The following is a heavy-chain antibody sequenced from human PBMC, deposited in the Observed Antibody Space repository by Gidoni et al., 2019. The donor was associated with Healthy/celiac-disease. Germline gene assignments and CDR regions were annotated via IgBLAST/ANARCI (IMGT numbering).Heavy chain of an antibody. J-gene: IGHJ6*03. V-gene: IGHV3-74*01. CDR2: INSDGSST. CDR3: ARVNSVEIVGAGYYYYYYMDV. Sequence: EVQLVESGGGLVQPVGSLRLSCAASGFTFSSYWMHWVRQAPGKGLVWVSRINSDGSSTSYADSVKGRFTISRDNAKNTLYLQMNSLRAEDTAVYYCARVNSVEIVGAGYYYYYYMDVWGKGTTVTVSS. CDR1: GFTFSSYW. D-gene: IGHD1-26*01.